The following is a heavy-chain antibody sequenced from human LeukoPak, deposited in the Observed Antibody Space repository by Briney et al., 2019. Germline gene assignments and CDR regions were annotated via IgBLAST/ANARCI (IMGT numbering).Heavy chain of an antibody. CDR1: GLIFSNYW. V-gene: IGHV3-7*04. J-gene: IGHJ4*02. CDR2: IKEDGSEK. CDR3: SGGSRFVDY. D-gene: IGHD3-10*01. Sequence: GGSLRLSCAASGLIFSNYWMTWVRQAPGKGLEWVANIKEDGSEKYYVDSVKGRFTISRDNAKNSLFLQMNSLRVEDTAVYYCSGGSRFVDYWGQGTLVTVSS.